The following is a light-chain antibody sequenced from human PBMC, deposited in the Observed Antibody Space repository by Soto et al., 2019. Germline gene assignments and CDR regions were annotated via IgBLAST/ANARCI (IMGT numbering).Light chain of an antibody. J-gene: IGLJ2*01. CDR1: SGSIASNY. CDR3: QSYDSSNVV. CDR2: EDN. V-gene: IGLV6-57*04. Sequence: NFMLTQPHSVSESPGRTVTISCTHSSGSIASNYVQWYQQRPGGAPTTVIYEDNQRPSGVPDRFSGSIDSSSNSASLTISGLKTEDEADYYCQSYDSSNVVFGGGTKVTVL.